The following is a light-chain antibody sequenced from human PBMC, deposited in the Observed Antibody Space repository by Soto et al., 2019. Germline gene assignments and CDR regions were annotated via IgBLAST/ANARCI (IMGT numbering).Light chain of an antibody. CDR3: NSYTSSRTHYV. V-gene: IGLV2-14*01. Sequence: QSALTQPASVSGSPGQSITISCTGTSSDVGGYNYVSWYQQHPGKAPKLIIFEASNRPSGVSNRFSGSKSGNTASLTISGLQAEDEADYYCNSYTSSRTHYVFGTGTKLTVL. CDR2: EAS. CDR1: SSDVGGYNY. J-gene: IGLJ1*01.